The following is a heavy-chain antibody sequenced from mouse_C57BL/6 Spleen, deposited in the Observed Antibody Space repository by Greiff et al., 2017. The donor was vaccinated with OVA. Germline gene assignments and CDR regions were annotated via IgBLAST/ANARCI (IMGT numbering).Heavy chain of an antibody. D-gene: IGHD1-1*01. CDR3: ARNGDYGSSYRYFDV. Sequence: VKLMESGPGLVQPSQSLSITCTVSGFSLTSYGVHWVRQSPGKGLEWLGVIWSGGSADYNAAFIYRLSISQDNSKRQVFFKMNSLQAEDTAIYYCARNGDYGSSYRYFDVWGTGTTVTVSS. CDR2: IWSGGSA. V-gene: IGHV2-2*01. CDR1: GFSLTSYG. J-gene: IGHJ1*03.